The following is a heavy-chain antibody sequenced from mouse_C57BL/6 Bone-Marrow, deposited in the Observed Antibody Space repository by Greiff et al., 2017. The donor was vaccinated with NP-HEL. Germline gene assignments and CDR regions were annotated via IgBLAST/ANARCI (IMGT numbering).Heavy chain of an antibody. CDR3: ARETTVVPYYFDY. V-gene: IGHV1-64*01. J-gene: IGHJ2*01. D-gene: IGHD1-1*01. CDR2: IHPNSGST. CDR1: GYTFTSYW. Sequence: QVQLKQPGAELVKPGASVKLSCKASGYTFTSYWMHWVKQRPGQGLEWIGMIHPNSGSTNYNEKFKSKATLTVDKSSSTAYMQLSSLTSEDSAVYYCARETTVVPYYFDYWGQGTTLTVSS.